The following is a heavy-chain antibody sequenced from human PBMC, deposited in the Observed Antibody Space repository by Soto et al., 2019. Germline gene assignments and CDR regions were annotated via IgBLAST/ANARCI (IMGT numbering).Heavy chain of an antibody. Sequence: HPGGSLRLSCAASGFTISSNAMYWVRQAPGKGLEWVSGISDRGDTTHDADSVKGRFTISRDTSKNTLYLQLNTLRADDTAIYYCAKDKPGTTSFDYWGQGALVTVSS. CDR3: AKDKPGTTSFDY. CDR1: GFTISSNA. CDR2: ISDRGDTT. J-gene: IGHJ4*02. D-gene: IGHD1-1*01. V-gene: IGHV3-23*01.